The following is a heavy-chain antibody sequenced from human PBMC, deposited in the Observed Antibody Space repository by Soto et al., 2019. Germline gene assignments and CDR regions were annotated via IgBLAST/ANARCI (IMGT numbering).Heavy chain of an antibody. CDR2: ISYDGSNK. CDR3: ARDPRAARKYYYYYMDV. CDR1: GFTFSGYA. V-gene: IGHV3-30*04. J-gene: IGHJ6*03. Sequence: GESLKISCAASGFTFSGYAMHWVRQAPGKGLEWVAVISYDGSNKYYADSVKGRFTISRDNSKNTLYLQMNSLRAEDTAVYYCARDPRAARKYYYYYMDVLGKGTTVTVSS. D-gene: IGHD6-6*01.